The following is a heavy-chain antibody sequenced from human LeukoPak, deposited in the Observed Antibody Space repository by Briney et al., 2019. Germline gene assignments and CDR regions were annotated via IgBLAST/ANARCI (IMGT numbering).Heavy chain of an antibody. CDR2: ISYSGST. Sequence: PSETLSLTCTVSGGSISSYYWSWIRQPPGKGLEWIGYISYSGSTISNPSLKSRVTISVDTSKNQFSLKLTSVTAADTALYYCVRTKLYCSGGSCYSSLDYWGQGTLVTVSS. D-gene: IGHD2-15*01. CDR3: VRTKLYCSGGSCYSSLDY. CDR1: GGSISSYY. J-gene: IGHJ4*02. V-gene: IGHV4-59*01.